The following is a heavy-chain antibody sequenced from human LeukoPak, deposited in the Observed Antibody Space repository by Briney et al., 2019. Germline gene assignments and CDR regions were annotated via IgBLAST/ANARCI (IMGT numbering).Heavy chain of an antibody. CDR3: ARLPPGQVVVAATYAFDI. D-gene: IGHD2-15*01. J-gene: IGHJ3*02. CDR2: IYEGEIT. CDR1: GGSISSGGYS. V-gene: IGHV4-30-2*01. Sequence: SETLSLTCAVSGGSISSGGYSWSWIRQPPGKGLEWIGYIYEGEITYYNPSLKSRVTISVDTSKNQFSLKLSSVTAADTAVYYCARLPPGQVVVAATYAFDIWGQGTMVTVSS.